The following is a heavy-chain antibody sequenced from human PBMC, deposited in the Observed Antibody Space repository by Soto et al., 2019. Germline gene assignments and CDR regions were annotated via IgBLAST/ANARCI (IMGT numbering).Heavy chain of an antibody. V-gene: IGHV3-48*02. CDR1: GFFFNSYS. Sequence: EVQLVESGGGLVQPGGSLRLSCVASGFFFNSYSMNWVRQAPGKGLEWISYINSGSTSVFYADSVKGRFTISRDNAKNSLYLQMNSLRDEDTAVYYCASSASPDAYWGQGTLVTVSS. CDR3: ASSASPDAY. D-gene: IGHD1-26*01. J-gene: IGHJ4*02. CDR2: INSGSTSV.